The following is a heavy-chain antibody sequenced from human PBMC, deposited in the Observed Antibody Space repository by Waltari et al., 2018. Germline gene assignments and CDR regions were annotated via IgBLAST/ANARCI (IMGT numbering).Heavy chain of an antibody. J-gene: IGHJ4*02. CDR1: GGSISSGGYY. V-gene: IGHV4-31*03. CDR3: ARERALNRATVDY. Sequence: QVQLQESGPGLVKPSQTLSLTCTVSGGSISSGGYYWSWIRQHPGKGLEWIGYIYHSGITYYIPSVKGRVTISVDRSKNQFSLKLSSVTAADTAVYYCARERALNRATVDYWGQGTLVTVSS. CDR2: IYHSGIT.